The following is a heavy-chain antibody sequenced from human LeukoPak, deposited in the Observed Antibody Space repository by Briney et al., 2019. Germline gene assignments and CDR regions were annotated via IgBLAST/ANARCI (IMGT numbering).Heavy chain of an antibody. CDR2: ISGSGSDI. J-gene: IGHJ4*01. D-gene: IGHD2-8*01. CDR3: STDPRLLIY. Sequence: GGSLRLSCAASGFTFSNFGMNWVRQTPGKGLEWLAYISGSGSDIYYADSVKGRFTISRDNAKNSLYLQMNSLRPDDTALYYCSTDPRLLIYWGHGTLVTVSS. CDR1: GFTFSNFG. V-gene: IGHV3-21*05.